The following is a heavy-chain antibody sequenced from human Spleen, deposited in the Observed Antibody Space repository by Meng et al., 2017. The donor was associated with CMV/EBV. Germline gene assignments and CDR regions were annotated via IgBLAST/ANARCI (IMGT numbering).Heavy chain of an antibody. CDR2: IYYSGNT. CDR1: GGSVSSGTYY. D-gene: IGHD3-9*01. J-gene: IGHJ4*02. V-gene: IGHV4-61*01. Sequence: SETLSLTCAVSGGSVSSGTYYWTWIRQPPGKGLEWIGYIYYSGNTKYNPSLKSRVTISVDTSKNQFSLKLSSVTAADTAVYYCARDTYYDYLNHFDYWGQGTLVTVSS. CDR3: ARDTYYDYLNHFDY.